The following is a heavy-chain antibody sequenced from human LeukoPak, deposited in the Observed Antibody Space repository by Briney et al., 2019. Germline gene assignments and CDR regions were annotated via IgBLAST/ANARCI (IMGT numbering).Heavy chain of an antibody. CDR2: ISYDGSKK. Sequence: GGSLRLSCILSGFTFNSYAMFWVRQAPGKGLEGVAVISYDGSKKYYADSVKGRFTISRDNSKNTLYLQMNSLRAEDTAVYYCARDLEGYYYGSGGFDYWGQGTLVTVSS. V-gene: IGHV3-30*06. CDR3: ARDLEGYYYGSGGFDY. J-gene: IGHJ4*02. D-gene: IGHD3-10*01. CDR1: GFTFNSYA.